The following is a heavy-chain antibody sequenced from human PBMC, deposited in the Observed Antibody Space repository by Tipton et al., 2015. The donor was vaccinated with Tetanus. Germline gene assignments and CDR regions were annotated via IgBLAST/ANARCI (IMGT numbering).Heavy chain of an antibody. Sequence: TLSLTCTVSGGSIRSGGYYWTWIRQHPERGLEWIGYIYQTGTTYYNPSLKGRVTISMDRSNTQFSLRLDSLTAADTAVYYCARAAGFLGLTHDFWGRGTLVSVSS. CDR3: ARAAGFLGLTHDF. V-gene: IGHV4-30-4*01. D-gene: IGHD2/OR15-2a*01. J-gene: IGHJ4*02. CDR2: IYQTGTT. CDR1: GGSIRSGGYY.